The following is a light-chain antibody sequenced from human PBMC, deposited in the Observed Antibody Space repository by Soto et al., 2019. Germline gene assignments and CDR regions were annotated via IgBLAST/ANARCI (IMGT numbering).Light chain of an antibody. V-gene: IGLV2-11*01. CDR1: SSDVGGLHS. Sequence: QSALTQPRSVSGSPGQSVTISCTGPSSDVGGLHSVSWYQQRPGTAPKLMIFDVTKRPSGVPDRFSGSKSDNTASLTISGPHPEDEADYHCCSYEGRHVFVFGTGTKVTVL. J-gene: IGLJ1*01. CDR2: DVT. CDR3: CSYEGRHVFV.